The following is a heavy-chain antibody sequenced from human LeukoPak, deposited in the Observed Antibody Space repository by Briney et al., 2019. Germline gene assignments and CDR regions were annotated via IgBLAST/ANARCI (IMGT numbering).Heavy chain of an antibody. D-gene: IGHD3-22*01. CDR3: ARDNSIRGYYYSSCYYGGSFLSY. Sequence: ASVKVSCKASGYTFTSYGINWVRQAPGQGLEWMGWISAYNGNTNYAQKLQGRVTMTTDTSTSTAYMELRSLRSDDTAVYYCARDNSIRGYYYSSCYYGGSFLSYWGQGTLVTVSS. V-gene: IGHV1-18*01. J-gene: IGHJ4*02. CDR2: ISAYNGNT. CDR1: GYTFTSYG.